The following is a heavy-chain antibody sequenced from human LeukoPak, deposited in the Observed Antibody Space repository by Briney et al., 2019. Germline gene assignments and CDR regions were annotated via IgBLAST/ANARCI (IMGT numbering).Heavy chain of an antibody. CDR2: IDSGSSHI. CDR1: GFTFSTHS. CDR3: ARDFRTQLDGYSPPYHFDF. D-gene: IGHD5-24*01. V-gene: IGHV3-21*01. J-gene: IGHJ4*02. Sequence: PGGSLRLSCAASGFTFSTHSMSWVRQAPGKGLEWVSSIDSGSSHIYYADSMKGRFTISRDNAKNSLFLQTGSLRAEDTAVYYCARDFRTQLDGYSPPYHFDFWGQGALVTVSS.